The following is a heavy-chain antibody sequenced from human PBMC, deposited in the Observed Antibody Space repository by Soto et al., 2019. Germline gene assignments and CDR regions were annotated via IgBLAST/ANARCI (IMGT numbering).Heavy chain of an antibody. D-gene: IGHD6-13*01. CDR1: GFTFRDHY. Sequence: GGSLRLSCAGSGFTFRDHYMSWVRQAPGQGLEWVSYMSSSGATIYYADSVRGRFTISRDNAKNSLYLQMTSLRAEDTAVYYCARNTISAGADHYGLDVWGQGTTVTVSS. CDR2: MSSSGATI. J-gene: IGHJ6*02. V-gene: IGHV3-11*01. CDR3: ARNTISAGADHYGLDV.